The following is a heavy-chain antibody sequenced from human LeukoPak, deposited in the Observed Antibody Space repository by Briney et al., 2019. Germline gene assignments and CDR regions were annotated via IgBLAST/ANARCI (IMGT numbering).Heavy chain of an antibody. CDR2: IYYSGST. J-gene: IGHJ6*02. Sequence: SETLSLTCTVSGGSISNYYWSWIRQPPGKGLEWIGCIYYSGSTYYNPSLKSRATISVDTSKNQFSLKLSSVTAADTAVYYCARVEMTMVRGYYYYGMDVWGQGTTVTVSS. CDR1: GGSISNYY. V-gene: IGHV4-59*08. D-gene: IGHD3-10*01. CDR3: ARVEMTMVRGYYYYGMDV.